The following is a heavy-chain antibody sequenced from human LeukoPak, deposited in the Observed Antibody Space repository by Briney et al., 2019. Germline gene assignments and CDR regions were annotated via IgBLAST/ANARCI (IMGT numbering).Heavy chain of an antibody. D-gene: IGHD4-17*01. V-gene: IGHV3-30-3*01. CDR2: ISYDGSNK. CDR1: GFTFSSYA. Sequence: GGALRLSCAASGFTFSSYAMHWVRPAPGKGLEWGAVISYDGSNKYYADSVKGRFTISRDNSKNTLYLQMNSLRAEDTAVYYCAREDYGDSNFFFDYWGQGTLVTVSS. J-gene: IGHJ4*02. CDR3: AREDYGDSNFFFDY.